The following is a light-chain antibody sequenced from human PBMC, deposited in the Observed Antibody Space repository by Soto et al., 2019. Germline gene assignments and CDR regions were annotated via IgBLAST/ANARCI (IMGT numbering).Light chain of an antibody. CDR3: QQYGSSPWT. J-gene: IGKJ1*01. Sequence: EIVLTQSPGTLSLSPGERATLSCRASQSVSSSYLACYQQKPGQAPRLLIYGASSRATGIPDRFSGSGSGPGLTLAVSKLEPEDCAVYYCQQYGSSPWTFGRGTRVEIK. CDR2: GAS. V-gene: IGKV3-20*01. CDR1: QSVSSSY.